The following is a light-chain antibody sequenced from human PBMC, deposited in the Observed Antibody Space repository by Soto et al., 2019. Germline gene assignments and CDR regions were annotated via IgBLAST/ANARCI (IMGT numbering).Light chain of an antibody. Sequence: DIPMTQSPSTLSASVGDTVTITCRASQSISSWLAWYQQKPGKVPKILVYKASSLESGVPSRFSGSGYGTEFTLTISSLQPDDFATYYCQDYSSDSMYTFGQGTKLEIK. V-gene: IGKV1-5*03. CDR3: QDYSSDSMYT. CDR2: KAS. J-gene: IGKJ2*01. CDR1: QSISSW.